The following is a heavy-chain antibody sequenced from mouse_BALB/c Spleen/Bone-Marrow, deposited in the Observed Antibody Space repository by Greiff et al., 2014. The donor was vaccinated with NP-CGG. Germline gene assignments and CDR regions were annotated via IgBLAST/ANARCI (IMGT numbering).Heavy chain of an antibody. CDR1: GFTFTDYY. CDR3: AREGVYYGNPYWYFDV. V-gene: IGHV7-3*02. D-gene: IGHD2-1*01. Sequence: EVMLEESGGGLVQPGGSLRLSCATSGFTFTDYYMSWVRQPPGKALEWLGFIRNKANGYTTEYSASVKGRFTISRGNSQSILYLQMNTLRAEDSATYYCAREGVYYGNPYWYFDVWGAGTTVTVSS. CDR2: IRNKANGYTT. J-gene: IGHJ1*01.